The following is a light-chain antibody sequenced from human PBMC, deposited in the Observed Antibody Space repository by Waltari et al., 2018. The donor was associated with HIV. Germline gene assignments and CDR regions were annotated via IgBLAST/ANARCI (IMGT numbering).Light chain of an antibody. J-gene: IGLJ2*01. Sequence: SYELTQPPSVSVTPGQTASITCSGNKMGDKYACWYQQRPGQSPVLVIYQDTKRPSGIPERFSGSNSGNTATLTIRGTQTMDEADYYCQVWDSTTALGFGGGTKLTVL. V-gene: IGLV3-1*01. CDR2: QDT. CDR3: QVWDSTTALG. CDR1: KMGDKY.